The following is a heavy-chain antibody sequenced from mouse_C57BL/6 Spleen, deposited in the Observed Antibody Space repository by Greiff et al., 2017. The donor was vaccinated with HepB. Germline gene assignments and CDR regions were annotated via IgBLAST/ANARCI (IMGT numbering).Heavy chain of an antibody. CDR1: GYTFTSYG. Sequence: QVQLQQSGAELARPGASVKLSCKASGYTFTSYGISWVKQRTGQGLEWIGEIYPRSGNTYYNEKFKGKATLTADKSSSTAYMELRILTSEDSAVYFCARLTTVVAPYYAMDYWGQGTSVTVSS. J-gene: IGHJ4*01. CDR3: ARLTTVVAPYYAMDY. D-gene: IGHD1-1*01. CDR2: IYPRSGNT. V-gene: IGHV1-81*01.